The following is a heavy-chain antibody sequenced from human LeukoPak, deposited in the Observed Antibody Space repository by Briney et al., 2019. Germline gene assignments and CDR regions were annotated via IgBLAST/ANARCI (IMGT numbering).Heavy chain of an antibody. Sequence: SETLSLTCTVSGGSISSSSYYWGWIRQPPGKGLEWIGSIYYSGSTYYNPSLKSRVTISVDTSKNPFSLKLSSVTAADTAVYYCASYSGSLGRLYYFDYWGQGTLVTVSS. J-gene: IGHJ4*02. D-gene: IGHD1-26*01. CDR1: GGSISSSSYY. CDR3: ASYSGSLGRLYYFDY. V-gene: IGHV4-39*07. CDR2: IYYSGST.